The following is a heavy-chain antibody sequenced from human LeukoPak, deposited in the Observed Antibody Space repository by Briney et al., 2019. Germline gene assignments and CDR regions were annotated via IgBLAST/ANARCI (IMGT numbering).Heavy chain of an antibody. CDR3: ARDRYGSGNGWFDP. CDR2: IWYDGSNK. D-gene: IGHD6-19*01. CDR1: GFTFSSYG. Sequence: TAGSLRLSCAASGFTFSSYGMHWVRQAPGKGLEWVVLIWYDGSNKEYADSVKGRFTISRDNSKNTLYLQMNSLRAEDTGVYYCARDRYGSGNGWFDPWGQGTRVTVTS. J-gene: IGHJ5*02. V-gene: IGHV3-33*01.